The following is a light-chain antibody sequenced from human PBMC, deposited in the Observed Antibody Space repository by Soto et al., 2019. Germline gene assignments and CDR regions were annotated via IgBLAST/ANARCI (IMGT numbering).Light chain of an antibody. Sequence: EIVMTQSPATLSVSPGETATLSCRASQSLSSNLAWYQQKPGQAPRLLIYSASTMATGIPGRFSGSGSGTEFTLTISSLQSEDFALYYCQQYNKGWTFGQGTKLEIK. CDR1: QSLSSN. CDR2: SAS. V-gene: IGKV3-15*01. J-gene: IGKJ1*01. CDR3: QQYNKGWT.